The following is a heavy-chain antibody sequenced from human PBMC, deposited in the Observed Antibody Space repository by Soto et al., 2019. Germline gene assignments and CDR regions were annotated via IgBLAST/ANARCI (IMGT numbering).Heavy chain of an antibody. J-gene: IGHJ6*02. CDR3: ARRGYYDSSGYYQPDGMDG. V-gene: IGHV1-69*01. CDR1: GGTFSSYA. CDR2: IIPIFGTA. D-gene: IGHD3-22*01. Sequence: QVQLVQSGAEVKKPGSSVKVSCKASGGTFSSYAISWVRQAPGQGLEWMGGIIPIFGTANYAQKFQGRVTITADESTSTAYMELSSLRSEDTAVYYCARRGYYDSSGYYQPDGMDGWGQGTTVTVSS.